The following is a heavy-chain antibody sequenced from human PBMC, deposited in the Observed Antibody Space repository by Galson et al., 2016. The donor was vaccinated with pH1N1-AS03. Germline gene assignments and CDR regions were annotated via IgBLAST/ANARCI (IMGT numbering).Heavy chain of an antibody. CDR3: ARGHVLNGFEY. J-gene: IGHJ4*02. Sequence: SLRLSCAASGFTFSRFWLNWVRQTPGKGLEWVANIKQDGSEKYYVDSVKGRFTISKDNAKNSLFLQMNSLRAEDTAVYYCARGHVLNGFEYWGQGTLVTVSS. D-gene: IGHD3-9*01. V-gene: IGHV3-7*01. CDR1: GFTFSRFW. CDR2: IKQDGSEK.